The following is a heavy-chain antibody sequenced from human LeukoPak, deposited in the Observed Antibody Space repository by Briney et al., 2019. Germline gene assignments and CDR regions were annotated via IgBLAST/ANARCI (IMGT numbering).Heavy chain of an antibody. J-gene: IGHJ4*02. CDR1: DDSISDYY. D-gene: IGHD3-16*01. CDR2: FYNSGRS. Sequence: SETLSLTCTVSDDSISDYYRGWIRQPPGKGLEWIGYFYNSGRSTYNPSLKSRATISADTSKNHFSLKLNSVTTADTAVYYCTRGAGWLIDYWGQGILVTVSS. V-gene: IGHV4-59*01. CDR3: TRGAGWLIDY.